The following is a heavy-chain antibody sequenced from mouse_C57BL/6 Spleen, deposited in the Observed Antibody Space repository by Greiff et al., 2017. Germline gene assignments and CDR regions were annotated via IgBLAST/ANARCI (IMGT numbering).Heavy chain of an antibody. CDR2: INPGSGGT. Sequence: VQLQQSGAELVRPGTSVKVSCKASGYAFTNYLIEWVKQRPGQGLEWIGVINPGSGGTNYNEKFKGKATLTADKSSSTAYMQLSSLTSEDSAVYYCGGVDGNYAMDDWGQGTSVTVSS. CDR3: GGVDGNYAMDD. V-gene: IGHV1-54*01. D-gene: IGHD2-1*01. CDR1: GYAFTNYL. J-gene: IGHJ4*01.